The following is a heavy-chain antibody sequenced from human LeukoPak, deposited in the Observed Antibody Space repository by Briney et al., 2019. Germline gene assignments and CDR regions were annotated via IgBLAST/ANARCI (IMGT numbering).Heavy chain of an antibody. V-gene: IGHV4-59*08. J-gene: IGHJ4*02. Sequence: SETLSLTCTISGGSISSYYWSWIRQPPGKGLEWIGCIYYSGSTDYNPSLKSRVTISVDTSKNQFSLKLSSVTAADTAVYYCARGPNYPSPSPFDYWGQGTLVTVSS. CDR1: GGSISSYY. CDR3: ARGPNYPSPSPFDY. D-gene: IGHD5-24*01. CDR2: IYYSGST.